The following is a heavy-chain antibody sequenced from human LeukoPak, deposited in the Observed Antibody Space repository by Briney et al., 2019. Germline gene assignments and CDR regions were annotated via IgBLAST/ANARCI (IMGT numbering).Heavy chain of an antibody. J-gene: IGHJ3*01. CDR2: IGGSGSNT. CDR3: GRDPNGDYVGAFEF. Sequence: GGSLRLSCVASEFPFSAYAMTWVRLTPGKGLGWVSSIGGSGSNTNYADSVRGRFTISRDNSKNTLYLQMNSLRAEDTAVYYCGRDPNGDYVGAFEFWGQGTLVSVSS. D-gene: IGHD4-17*01. V-gene: IGHV3-23*01. CDR1: EFPFSAYA.